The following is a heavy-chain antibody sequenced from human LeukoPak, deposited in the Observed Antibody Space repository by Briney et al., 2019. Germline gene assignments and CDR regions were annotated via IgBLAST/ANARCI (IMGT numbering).Heavy chain of an antibody. CDR2: INHSGST. D-gene: IGHD1-7*01. V-gene: IGHV4-34*01. J-gene: IGHJ4*02. CDR3: ARAVRRSWNYRVFDY. Sequence: PSETLSLTCAVYSGSFSGYYWSWIRQPPGKGLEWIGEINHSGSTNYNPSLKSRVTISVDTSKNQFSLKLSSVTAADTAVYYCARAVRRSWNYRVFDYWGQGTLVTVSS. CDR1: SGSFSGYY.